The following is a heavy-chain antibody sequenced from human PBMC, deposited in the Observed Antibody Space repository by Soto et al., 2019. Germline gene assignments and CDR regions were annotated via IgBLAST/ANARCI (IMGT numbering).Heavy chain of an antibody. J-gene: IGHJ6*03. V-gene: IGHV3-11*01. Sequence: GGSLRLSCAASGFTLSDYDMSWIRQAPGKGLEWVSYISSSGSTIYYADSVKGRFTISRDNAKNSLYLQMNSLRAEDTAVYYCARDRYCSSTSCYFYYYYYMDVWGKGTTVTVSS. CDR3: ARDRYCSSTSCYFYYYYYMDV. D-gene: IGHD2-2*01. CDR2: ISSSGSTI. CDR1: GFTLSDYD.